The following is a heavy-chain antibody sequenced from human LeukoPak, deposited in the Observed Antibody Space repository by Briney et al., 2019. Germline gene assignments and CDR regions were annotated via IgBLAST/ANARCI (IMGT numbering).Heavy chain of an antibody. V-gene: IGHV3-21*04. CDR3: ARENTHDYGLLV. D-gene: IGHD4-17*01. J-gene: IGHJ4*02. Sequence: PGGSLRLSCAASGFTFTNYSMNWVRQAPGKGLEWVSSISRSSSYIYYAASVKGRFTISRDNAKNSLYLQMNSLRVEDTAVYYCARENTHDYGLLVWGQGTLVTVSS. CDR2: ISRSSSYI. CDR1: GFTFTNYS.